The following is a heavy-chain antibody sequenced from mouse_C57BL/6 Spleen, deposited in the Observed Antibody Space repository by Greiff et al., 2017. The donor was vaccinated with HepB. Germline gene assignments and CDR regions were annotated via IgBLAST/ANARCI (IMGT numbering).Heavy chain of an antibody. CDR1: GFTFSSYA. J-gene: IGHJ4*01. D-gene: IGHD3-2*02. Sequence: EVQRVESGGGLVKPGGSLKLSCAASGFTFSSYAMSWVRQTPEKRLEWVATISDGGSYTYYPDNVKGRFTISRDNAKNNLYLQMSHLKSEDTAMYYCARVGSSAPYAMDYWGQGTSVTVSS. CDR3: ARVGSSAPYAMDY. CDR2: ISDGGSYT. V-gene: IGHV5-4*01.